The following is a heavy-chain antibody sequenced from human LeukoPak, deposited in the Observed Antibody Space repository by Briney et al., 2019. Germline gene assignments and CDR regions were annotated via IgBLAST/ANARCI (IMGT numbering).Heavy chain of an antibody. V-gene: IGHV4-39*01. CDR1: SGSISSSSYY. Sequence: SETLSLTCTVSSGSISSSSYYWGWIRQPPGKGLEWIGSIYYSGSTYYNPSLKSRVTISVDTSKNQFSLKLSSVTAADTAVYYCARGREEWELLLLDYWGQGTLVTVSS. CDR2: IYYSGST. J-gene: IGHJ4*02. CDR3: ARGREEWELLLLDY. D-gene: IGHD1-26*01.